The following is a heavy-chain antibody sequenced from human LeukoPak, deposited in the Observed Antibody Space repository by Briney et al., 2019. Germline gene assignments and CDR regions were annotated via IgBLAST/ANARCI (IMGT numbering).Heavy chain of an antibody. CDR3: ARALKGKRWDPYYFDY. J-gene: IGHJ4*02. CDR1: GYTFTSYG. CDR2: ISAYNGNT. Sequence: ASVKVSCKASGYTFTSYGISWVRQAPGQGLEWMGWISAYNGNTNYAQKLQGRVTMTTDTSTSTAYMELRSLRSDDTAVYYCARALKGKRWDPYYFDYWGQGTLVTVSS. D-gene: IGHD5-24*01. V-gene: IGHV1-18*01.